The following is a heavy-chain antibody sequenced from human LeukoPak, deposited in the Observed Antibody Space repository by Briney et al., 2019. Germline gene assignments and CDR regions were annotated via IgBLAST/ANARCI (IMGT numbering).Heavy chain of an antibody. V-gene: IGHV3-23*01. D-gene: IGHD6-13*01. CDR1: GFTFSTYA. J-gene: IGHJ4*02. CDR3: AKTGRSSWSGKYYFDY. CDR2: ISGSGGVT. Sequence: PGGSLRLSCAASGFTFSTYAMSWVRRAPGKGLEWVSVISGSGGVTYYADSVKGRFTISRDDSKNTQYLQMSSLRAEDTAVYYCAKTGRSSWSGKYYFDYWGQGTLVTVSS.